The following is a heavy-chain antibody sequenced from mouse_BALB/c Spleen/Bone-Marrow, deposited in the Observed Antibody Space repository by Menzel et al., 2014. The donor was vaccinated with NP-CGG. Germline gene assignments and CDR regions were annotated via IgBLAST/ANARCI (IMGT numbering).Heavy chain of an antibody. J-gene: IGHJ1*01. CDR3: ALLGNYGYFDG. CDR1: GFDFSRYW. D-gene: IGHD2-1*01. V-gene: IGHV4-1*02. Sequence: EVNLQESGVGLVQPGVSLKLSCAASGFDFSRYWMSWVRQAPGKGLDWIGEINPDSSTIDYTPSLKNNFIISRDNAKNSMYHQMSKVRSDETCVYYCALLGNYGYFDGWSDGTTVTISS. CDR2: INPDSSTI.